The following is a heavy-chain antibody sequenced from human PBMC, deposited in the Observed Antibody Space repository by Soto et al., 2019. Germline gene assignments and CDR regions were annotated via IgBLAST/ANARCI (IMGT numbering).Heavy chain of an antibody. CDR2: IYYSGST. V-gene: IGHV4-39*01. CDR1: GGSISSSSYY. CDR3: AIHGIEWDSPFYFDY. D-gene: IGHD1-26*01. J-gene: IGHJ4*02. Sequence: QLQLQESGPGLVKPSETLSLTCTGSGGSISSSSYYWVWIRQPPGQGLEWIGSIYYSGSTYSNPSLKSRVTISVDPSKNQFSLKLSSVTAADTAVYYCAIHGIEWDSPFYFDYWGQGTLVTVSS.